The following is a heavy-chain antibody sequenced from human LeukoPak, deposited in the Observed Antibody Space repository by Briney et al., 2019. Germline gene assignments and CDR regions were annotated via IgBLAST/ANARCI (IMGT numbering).Heavy chain of an antibody. J-gene: IGHJ5*02. CDR1: GFTFSSYW. CDR3: ARDRGVDTAMVNWFDP. D-gene: IGHD5-18*01. CDR2: IKRDGSEK. Sequence: PGGSLRLSCAASGFTFSSYWMSWVRQAPGKGLERVANIKRDGSEKYYVDSVKGRFTISIDNAKNSVYLQMNSLRAEDTAVYYCARDRGVDTAMVNWFDPWGQGTLVTVSS. V-gene: IGHV3-7*03.